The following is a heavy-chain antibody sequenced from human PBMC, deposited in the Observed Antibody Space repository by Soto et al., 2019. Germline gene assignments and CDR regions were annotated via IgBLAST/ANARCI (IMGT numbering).Heavy chain of an antibody. CDR2: IYYSGST. CDR1: GGSISSGGYY. V-gene: IGHV4-31*03. CDR3: ARETYYYDSSGYWPRGIGDY. Sequence: SETLSLTCSVSGGSISSGGYYWSWIRQHPGKGLEWIGYIYYSGSTYYNPSLKSRVTISVDTSKNQFSLKLSSVTAADTAVYYCARETYYYDSSGYWPRGIGDYWGQGTLVTVSS. J-gene: IGHJ4*02. D-gene: IGHD3-22*01.